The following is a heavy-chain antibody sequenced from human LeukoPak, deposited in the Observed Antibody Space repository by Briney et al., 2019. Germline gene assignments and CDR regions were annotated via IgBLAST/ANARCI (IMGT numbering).Heavy chain of an antibody. D-gene: IGHD2/OR15-2a*01. CDR1: GFTFDDYA. CDR3: AKDIRISGIVSTIGAPGY. J-gene: IGHJ4*02. Sequence: GRSLRLSCAASGFTFDDYAMHWVRQAPGKGLEWVSGISWNSGSIGYADPVKGRFTISRDNAKNSLYLQMNSLRAEDTALYYCAKDIRISGIVSTIGAPGYWGQGTLVTVSS. CDR2: ISWNSGSI. V-gene: IGHV3-9*01.